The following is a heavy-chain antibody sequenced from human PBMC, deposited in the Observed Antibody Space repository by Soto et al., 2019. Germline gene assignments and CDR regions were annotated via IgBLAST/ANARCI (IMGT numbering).Heavy chain of an antibody. CDR2: IHSSGSI. V-gene: IGHV4-30-4*01. D-gene: IGHD3-22*01. CDR3: ARDLDGLHDDNSGPYPRPG. Sequence: SETLSLTCTVSGGSISSDDYYWSWIRQAPGRGLEWIGYIHSSGSIYYNPSLKSRATMSIDTARNQFSLKVSSVTVADTAVYYCARDLDGLHDDNSGPYPRPGWGKGTLVT. J-gene: IGHJ1*01. CDR1: GGSISSDDYY.